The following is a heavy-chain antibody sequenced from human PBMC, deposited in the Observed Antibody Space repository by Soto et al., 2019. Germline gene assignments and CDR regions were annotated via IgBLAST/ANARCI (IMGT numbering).Heavy chain of an antibody. D-gene: IGHD5-18*01. Sequence: HVQIVQSGAEVQKPGSSVKVSCKASGGTFSSYAIRWVRQAPGQELEWMGGIITIFGTANYEQKFQVRVKNTADESMSTAYMELSILRSEDMTVYYCASNEAVEAIEVYYVDYWGQGTLVTVSS. CDR2: IITIFGTA. V-gene: IGHV1-69*01. CDR3: ASNEAVEAIEVYYVDY. J-gene: IGHJ4*01. CDR1: GGTFSSYA.